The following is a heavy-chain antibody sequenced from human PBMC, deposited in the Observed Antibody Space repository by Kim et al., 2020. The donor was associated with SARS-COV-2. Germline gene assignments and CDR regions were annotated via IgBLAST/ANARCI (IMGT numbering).Heavy chain of an antibody. D-gene: IGHD3-10*01. Sequence: SPSFQGQVTSSADKSISTAYLQWSSLKASDTAMYYCARRVYGSGSKWFDPWGQGTLVTVSS. J-gene: IGHJ5*02. V-gene: IGHV5-51*01. CDR3: ARRVYGSGSKWFDP.